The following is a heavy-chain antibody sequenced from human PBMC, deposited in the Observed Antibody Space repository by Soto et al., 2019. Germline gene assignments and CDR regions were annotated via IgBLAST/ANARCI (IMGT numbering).Heavy chain of an antibody. Sequence: EVQLLESGGGLVQPGGSLRLSCAASGFTFSSYAMSWVRQAPGKGLEWVSVISGSGGSTDYADSVKGRFTISRDNSKNTLYLQMNSLRAEDTAVYFCARETTVVVPGASYGMDVWGQGTTVTVSS. J-gene: IGHJ6*02. CDR3: ARETTVVVPGASYGMDV. V-gene: IGHV3-23*01. CDR2: ISGSGGST. CDR1: GFTFSSYA. D-gene: IGHD2-2*01.